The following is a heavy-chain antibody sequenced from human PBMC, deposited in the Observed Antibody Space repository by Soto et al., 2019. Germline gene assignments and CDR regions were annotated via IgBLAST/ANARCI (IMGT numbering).Heavy chain of an antibody. Sequence: SETLSLTCAFSGDSIPSIYHWAWIRQPPGRGLEWVASIYHSGTTYYNPSLKSRVTISVDTSTNQFSLNLRSVTAADSAVYYCARRDNVGEHSHCGQGNPVTVSS. D-gene: IGHD3-3*02. CDR2: IYHSGTT. CDR3: ARRDNVGEHSH. V-gene: IGHV4-38-2*01. CDR1: GDSIPSIYH. J-gene: IGHJ4*01.